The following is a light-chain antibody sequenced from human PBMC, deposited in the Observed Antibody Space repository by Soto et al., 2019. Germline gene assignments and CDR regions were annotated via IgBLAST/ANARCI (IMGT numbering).Light chain of an antibody. CDR2: AAS. CDR3: QQYGDSPFT. J-gene: IGKJ3*01. Sequence: EVVLTQSPGTLSLSPGERATLSCRASQIVTINSLAWYQQKPGQPPRLLIYAASTRASAIPDRFSGSGSGTDFTLTISRMQPEDFALYYCQQYGDSPFTFGPGTRVDVK. V-gene: IGKV3-20*01. CDR1: QIVTINS.